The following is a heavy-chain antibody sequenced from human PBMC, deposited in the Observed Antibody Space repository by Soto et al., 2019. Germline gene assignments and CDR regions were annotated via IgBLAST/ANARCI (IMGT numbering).Heavy chain of an antibody. Sequence: EVQLVETGGGLIQPGGSLRLSCAASGFTVSNNYMSWVRQAPGKGLECVSIIYSGGTTYYADSVRCRFTISRDHSKNTLYLQMNSLRADDTAVYFCARNQPVTTLGYWGQGTLVTVSS. CDR2: IYSGGTT. CDR1: GFTVSNNY. CDR3: ARNQPVTTLGY. J-gene: IGHJ4*02. V-gene: IGHV3-53*02. D-gene: IGHD4-17*01.